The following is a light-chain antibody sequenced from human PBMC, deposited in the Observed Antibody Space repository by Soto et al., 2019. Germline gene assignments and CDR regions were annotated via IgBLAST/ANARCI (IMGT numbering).Light chain of an antibody. CDR2: DAS. J-gene: IGKJ1*01. Sequence: EIVLTQSPDTLSLSPGERATLSCRASQSVSRTYLAWYQQKPGQAPSLLIYDASNRATGFPDRFSGSGSGTDFTLTISRLEPEDFAVYYCQQYGTSPPTFCQGTKVEI. CDR1: QSVSRTY. V-gene: IGKV3-20*01. CDR3: QQYGTSPPT.